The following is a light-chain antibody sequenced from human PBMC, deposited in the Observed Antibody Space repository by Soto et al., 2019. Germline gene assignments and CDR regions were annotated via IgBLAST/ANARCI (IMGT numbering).Light chain of an antibody. V-gene: IGKV3-15*01. CDR1: QNIHNH. J-gene: IGKJ5*01. Sequence: KLMSQSPAALSVSPGERVTLSCRASQNIHNHMSWFLQKPGRTPRILIYDAIIRAADVPARFSGGWSGTEFTLTINSLQSEDFAVYYCQQYKNWPLLGQGTRLEI. CDR2: DAI. CDR3: QQYKNWPL.